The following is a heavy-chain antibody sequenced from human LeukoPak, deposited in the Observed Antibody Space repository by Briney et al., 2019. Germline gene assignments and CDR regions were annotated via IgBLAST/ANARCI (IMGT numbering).Heavy chain of an antibody. CDR3: ARDESGWYSAY. CDR2: MKQDGSEK. J-gene: IGHJ4*02. V-gene: IGHV3-7*01. D-gene: IGHD6-19*01. Sequence: GGSLRLSCAVSGFTFSSYWMNWVRQAPGKGLEWVANMKQDGSEKYYVASVKGRFTISRDNAKNSLYLQMNSLRAEDTAVYYCARDESGWYSAYWGQGTLVTVSS. CDR1: GFTFSSYW.